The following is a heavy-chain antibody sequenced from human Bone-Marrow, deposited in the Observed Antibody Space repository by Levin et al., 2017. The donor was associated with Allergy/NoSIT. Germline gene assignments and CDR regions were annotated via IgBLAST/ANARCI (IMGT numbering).Heavy chain of an antibody. J-gene: IGHJ6*03. CDR1: GFSFSDYA. V-gene: IGHV3-23*01. D-gene: IGHD2-2*01. CDR3: AKSGQDIVVEPAAPGHTYSYFYYMDV. CDR2: ISGSGDNT. Sequence: PGGSLRLSCAASGFSFSDYAMTWVRQAPGKGLEWVSTISGSGDNTYYADSVKGRFTISRDKSKNTLDLQMNSLRADDTAVYYCAKSGQDIVVEPAAPGHTYSYFYYMDVWGKGTTVTVSS.